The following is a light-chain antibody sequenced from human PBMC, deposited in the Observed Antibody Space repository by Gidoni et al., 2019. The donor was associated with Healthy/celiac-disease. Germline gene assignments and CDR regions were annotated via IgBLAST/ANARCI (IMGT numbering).Light chain of an antibody. CDR3: PQRSNWPPYT. CDR1: QSVSSY. Sequence: EIVLTQAPATLSLSPGERATLSCRASQSVSSYLAWYQQKPGQAPRLLIYDASNRATGIPARFSGSGSGPDFTLTLSSLEPDDFAVYYCPQRSNWPPYTFGQGTKLAIK. J-gene: IGKJ2*01. CDR2: DAS. V-gene: IGKV3-11*01.